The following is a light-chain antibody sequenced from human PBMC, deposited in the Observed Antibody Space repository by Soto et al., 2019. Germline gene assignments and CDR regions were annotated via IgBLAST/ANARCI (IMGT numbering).Light chain of an antibody. CDR2: KDS. J-gene: IGLJ3*02. CDR1: VLAKKY. V-gene: IGLV3-27*01. Sequence: SYELTQPSSVSVSPGQTARITCSGDVLAKKYARWFQQKPGQAPVLVIYKDSERPSGIPERFFGSSSGTTVTLTINGAQVEDEADYYCYSVADNNWLFGGGTKVTVL. CDR3: YSVADNNWL.